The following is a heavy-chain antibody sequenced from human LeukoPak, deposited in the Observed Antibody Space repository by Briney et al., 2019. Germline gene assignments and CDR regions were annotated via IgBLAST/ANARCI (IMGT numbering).Heavy chain of an antibody. CDR1: GGSLSSYY. D-gene: IGHD2-15*01. CDR2: IYYSGST. Sequence: SETLSLTSTVSGGSLSSYYWSWIRQPPGKGLEWIGYIYYSGSTNYTQSLKSRVTMSVDTSKNQSSLKLSTVTAEDTAVYHCARQGADCSGGSCYYYYFDYWGQGTLVTVSS. J-gene: IGHJ4*02. CDR3: ARQGADCSGGSCYYYYFDY. V-gene: IGHV4-59*08.